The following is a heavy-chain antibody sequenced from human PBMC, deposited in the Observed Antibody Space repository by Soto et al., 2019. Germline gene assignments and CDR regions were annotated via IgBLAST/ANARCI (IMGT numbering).Heavy chain of an antibody. J-gene: IGHJ6*04. D-gene: IGHD3-3*01. Sequence: PGGSLRLSCTASGFPISTFAMTWVRHAPGKGLEWVATISGSGDSTYYADSVKGRFTISRDNTKKTLYLEMNSLRVEDTAVYYCASDNHYDFWSTYQFYYYGMDVWGEGTTVTVSS. CDR2: ISGSGDST. CDR3: ASDNHYDFWSTYQFYYYGMDV. V-gene: IGHV3-23*01. CDR1: GFPISTFA.